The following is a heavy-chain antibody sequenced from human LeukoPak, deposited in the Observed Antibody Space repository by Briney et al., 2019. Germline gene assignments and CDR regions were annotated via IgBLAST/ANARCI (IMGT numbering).Heavy chain of an antibody. CDR2: INQEGSEK. J-gene: IGHJ4*02. D-gene: IGHD3-10*01. CDR3: ARGYYGHFDY. CDR1: GFTFSRYW. Sequence: PGGSLRLSCAASGFTFSRYWVSWVRQAPGKGLEWMANINQEGSEKNYVDSVKGRFTISRDNAKNSLYLQMNSLRAEDTAVYYCARGYYGHFDYWGQGTLVTVSS. V-gene: IGHV3-7*05.